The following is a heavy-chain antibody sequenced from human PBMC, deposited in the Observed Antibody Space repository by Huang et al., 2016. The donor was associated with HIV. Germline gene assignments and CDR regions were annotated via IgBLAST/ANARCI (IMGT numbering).Heavy chain of an antibody. CDR3: AKDTGSHSNYAKWFDP. Sequence: QVQLVESGGGVVQPGGSLRLSCAASGFTFNNYVMHWVRQAPGKGLVWGAFIRYDGSNKYYADSVKGRFTISRDNSKNTLYLQMNSLRAEDTAVYYCAKDTGSHSNYAKWFDPWGQGTLVTVSS. V-gene: IGHV3-30*02. CDR1: GFTFNNYV. D-gene: IGHD4-4*01. J-gene: IGHJ5*02. CDR2: IRYDGSNK.